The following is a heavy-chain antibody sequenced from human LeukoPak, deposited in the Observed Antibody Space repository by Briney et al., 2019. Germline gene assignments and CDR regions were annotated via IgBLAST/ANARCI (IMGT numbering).Heavy chain of an antibody. CDR2: MNPNSGNT. CDR1: GYTFTSYD. Sequence: ASVKVSCKASGYTFTSYDINWVRQATGQGLEWMGWMNPNSGNTGYAQKFQGRVTITRNTSISTAYMELSSLRSEDTAVYYCARGRGWTGARQNSYHYYYMDVWGKGTTVTVSS. D-gene: IGHD3/OR15-3a*01. CDR3: ARGRGWTGARQNSYHYYYMDV. V-gene: IGHV1-8*03. J-gene: IGHJ6*03.